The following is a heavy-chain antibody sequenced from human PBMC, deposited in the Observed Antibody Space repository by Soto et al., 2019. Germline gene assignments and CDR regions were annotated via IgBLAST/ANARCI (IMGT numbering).Heavy chain of an antibody. Sequence: PSETLSLTCAVYGGSFSGYYWSWIRQPPGKGLEWIGEINHSGSTNYNPSLKSRVTISVDTSKNQFSLKLSSVAAADTAVYYCARGGLLGSIFGVAPLDYWGQGTLVTVSS. J-gene: IGHJ4*02. CDR2: INHSGST. D-gene: IGHD3-3*01. CDR3: ARGGLLGSIFGVAPLDY. CDR1: GGSFSGYY. V-gene: IGHV4-34*01.